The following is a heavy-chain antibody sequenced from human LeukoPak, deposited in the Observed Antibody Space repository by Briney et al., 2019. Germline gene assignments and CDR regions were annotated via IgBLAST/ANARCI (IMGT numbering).Heavy chain of an antibody. CDR3: ARAWFEDIVVVPTRFDP. V-gene: IGHV1-69*05. J-gene: IGHJ5*02. CDR1: GYTFISYG. CDR2: IIPIFGTA. Sequence: SVKVSCKASGYTFISYGISWVRQAPGQGLEWMGGIIPIFGTANYAQKFQGRVTITTDESTSTAYMELSSLRSEDTAVYYCARAWFEDIVVVPTRFDPWGQGTLVTVSS. D-gene: IGHD2-2*01.